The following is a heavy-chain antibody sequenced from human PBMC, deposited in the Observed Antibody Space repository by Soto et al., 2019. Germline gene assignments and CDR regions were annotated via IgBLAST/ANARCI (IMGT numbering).Heavy chain of an antibody. CDR1: GFAFRSYN. CDR3: ASATVVAATFDF. J-gene: IGHJ4*02. CDR2: ISSGSSSI. D-gene: IGHD2-15*01. V-gene: IGHV3-21*01. Sequence: GGSLRLSCAASGFAFRSYNMNWVRQAPGKGLEWVASISSGSSSIYYADSVKGRFTISRDNAKNSLFLQMDSLRAEDSAVYYCASATVVAATFDFWGE.